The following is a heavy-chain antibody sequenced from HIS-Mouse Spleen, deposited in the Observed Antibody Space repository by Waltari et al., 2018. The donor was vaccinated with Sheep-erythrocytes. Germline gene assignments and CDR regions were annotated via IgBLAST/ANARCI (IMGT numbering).Heavy chain of an antibody. CDR1: GGSFSGYY. CDR3: ARGGRRTGFDY. D-gene: IGHD3-9*01. J-gene: IGHJ4*02. Sequence: QVQLQQWGAGLLKPSETLSLTCAVYGGSFSGYYWSWIRQPPGKGLEWIREINHSGSTNNNPALKSRVTISVDTSKNQCSLKLSWVTAADTAVYYCARGGRRTGFDYWGQGTLVTVSS. CDR2: INHSGST. V-gene: IGHV4-34*01.